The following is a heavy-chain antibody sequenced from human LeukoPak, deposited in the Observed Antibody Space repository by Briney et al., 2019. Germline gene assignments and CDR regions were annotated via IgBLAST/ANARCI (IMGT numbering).Heavy chain of an antibody. V-gene: IGHV3-53*05. CDR2: IYSGGAA. J-gene: IGHJ5*02. CDR1: GFTVRSNY. D-gene: IGHD1-1*01. Sequence: GGSLRLSCAVSGFTVRSNYLNWVRQTPGKGLECVSVIYSGGAAYYADSVKGRFTISRDNSNNTVHLQMNSLRPDDSALYYCAREDNPLWFDPWGQGTLVTVSS. CDR3: AREDNPLWFDP.